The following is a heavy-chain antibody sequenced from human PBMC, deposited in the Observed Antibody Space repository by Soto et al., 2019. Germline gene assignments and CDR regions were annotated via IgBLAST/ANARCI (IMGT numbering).Heavy chain of an antibody. V-gene: IGHV4-39*01. CDR2: FYHSGSI. Sequence: QLQLQESGPGLVKPSETLSLTCTVSGGSMSSGSDYWGWIRQSPGKALEWIGTFYHSGSIYYNPSLKSRLTISVDTSKAQFFVKLSSVTAADTAVYYCARSWGSSARYNWFDPWGQGTLVTVSS. CDR3: ARSWGSSARYNWFDP. J-gene: IGHJ5*02. D-gene: IGHD6-6*01. CDR1: GGSMSSGSDY.